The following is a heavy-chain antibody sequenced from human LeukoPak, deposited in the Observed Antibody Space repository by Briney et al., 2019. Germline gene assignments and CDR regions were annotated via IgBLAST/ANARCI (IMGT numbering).Heavy chain of an antibody. CDR2: INPNSGGT. Sequence: ASVKVSCKASGYTFTGYNMHWVRQTPGQGLEWMGWINPNSGGTNYAQKFQGRVTMTRDTSISTAYMELSRLRSDDTAVYYCASNLGGGYYFDYWGQGTLVAVSS. V-gene: IGHV1-2*02. J-gene: IGHJ4*02. CDR1: GYTFTGYN. CDR3: ASNLGGGYYFDY. D-gene: IGHD3-16*01.